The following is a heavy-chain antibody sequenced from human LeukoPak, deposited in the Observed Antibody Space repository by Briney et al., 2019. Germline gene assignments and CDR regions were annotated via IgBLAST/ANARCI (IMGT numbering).Heavy chain of an antibody. CDR2: IYHSGST. J-gene: IGHJ3*02. Sequence: GSLRLSCAASGFTFSSYEMNWVRQPPGKGLEWIGEIYHSGSTNYNPSLKSRVTISVDKSKNQFSLKLSSVTAADTAVYYCAREFDSSGGGDAFDIWGQGTMVTVSS. V-gene: IGHV4-4*02. D-gene: IGHD3-22*01. CDR1: GFTFSSYEM. CDR3: AREFDSSGGGDAFDI.